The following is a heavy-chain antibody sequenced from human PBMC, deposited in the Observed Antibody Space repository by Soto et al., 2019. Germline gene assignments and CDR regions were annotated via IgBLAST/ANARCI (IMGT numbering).Heavy chain of an antibody. CDR3: ERGLEWFHYYYYYMDV. J-gene: IGHJ6*03. CDR2: IYYSGST. CDR1: GGSISSYY. D-gene: IGHD3-3*01. V-gene: IGHV4-59*01. Sequence: SETLSLTCTVSGGSISSYYWSWIRQPPGKGLEWIGYIYYSGSTNYNPSLKSRVTISVDTSKNQFSLKLSSVTAADTAVYYCERGLEWFHYYYYYMDVCGKXTTVTVSS.